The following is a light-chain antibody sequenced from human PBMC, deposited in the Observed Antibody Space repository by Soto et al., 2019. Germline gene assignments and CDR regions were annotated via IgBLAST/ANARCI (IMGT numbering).Light chain of an antibody. Sequence: QSVLTQPASVSGSPGQSITISCTGTSSDVGSYNLVSWYQQHPGKVPKLMIFEVSKRPSGVSNRFSGSKFGDTASLIISGLQAEDEADYYCCSYAGSSTLYVFGTGTKVTVL. CDR2: EVS. CDR1: SSDVGSYNL. J-gene: IGLJ1*01. CDR3: CSYAGSSTLYV. V-gene: IGLV2-23*02.